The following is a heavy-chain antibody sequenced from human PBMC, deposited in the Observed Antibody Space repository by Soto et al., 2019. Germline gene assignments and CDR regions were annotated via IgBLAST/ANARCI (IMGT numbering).Heavy chain of an antibody. J-gene: IGHJ6*02. CDR2: ICNDGTT. Sequence: QSGGSLRLSCTAYGLGVRNNYMSWVRQAPGMGLEWVSVICNDGTTYYADSVKGRFTLSRDTSKNTLSLQMDSLRAEDTAVYYCVRPLPSGRNYGMDVWGQGTTVTVSS. V-gene: IGHV3-53*01. D-gene: IGHD3-10*01. CDR3: VRPLPSGRNYGMDV. CDR1: GLGVRNNY.